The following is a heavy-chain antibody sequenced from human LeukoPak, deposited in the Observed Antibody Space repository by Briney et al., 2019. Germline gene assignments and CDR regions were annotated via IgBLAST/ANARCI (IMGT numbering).Heavy chain of an antibody. CDR1: GGSISSSSYY. J-gene: IGHJ4*02. D-gene: IGHD3-10*01. Sequence: SETLSLTCTVSGGSISSSSYYWGWIRQPPGKGLEWIGSIYYSGGTNYNPSLKSRVTISADTSKNQLSLRLSSVTAADTAVYYCASNHRIWSTIEYWGQGTLVTVSS. V-gene: IGHV4-39*07. CDR2: IYYSGGT. CDR3: ASNHRIWSTIEY.